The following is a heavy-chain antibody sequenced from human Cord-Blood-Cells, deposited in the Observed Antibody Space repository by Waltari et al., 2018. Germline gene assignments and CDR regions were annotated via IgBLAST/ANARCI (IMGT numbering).Heavy chain of an antibody. D-gene: IGHD3-22*01. CDR2: IIPILGIA. CDR1: GGTFSSYA. V-gene: IGHV1-69*10. CDR3: ARGLDYYDSSGYYYFDY. J-gene: IGHJ4*02. Sequence: QVQLVQSGAEVKKPGSSVKVSCKASGGTFSSYAISWVRQAPGQGLEWMGGIIPILGIANYAQKFQGRVTITADKSTSTAYMELSSLRSEDTAVYYCARGLDYYDSSGYYYFDYWGQGTLVTVSS.